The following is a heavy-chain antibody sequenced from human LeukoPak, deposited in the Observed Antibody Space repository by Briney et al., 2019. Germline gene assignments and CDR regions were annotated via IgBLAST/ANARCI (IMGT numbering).Heavy chain of an antibody. Sequence: GGSLRLSCAASGFTVSSSYMSWVRQAPGKGLEWVSVISGSGGTTYYADSVKGRFTISRDNSKNTLYLQMSSLRAEDTAVYYCAKKAGSRTDQYPLDYWGQGTLVTVSS. CDR3: AKKAGSRTDQYPLDY. J-gene: IGHJ4*02. D-gene: IGHD2-15*01. CDR2: ISGSGGTT. V-gene: IGHV3-23*01. CDR1: GFTVSSSY.